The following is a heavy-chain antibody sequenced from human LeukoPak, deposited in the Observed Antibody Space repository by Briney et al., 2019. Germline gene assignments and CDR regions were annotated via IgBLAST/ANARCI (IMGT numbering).Heavy chain of an antibody. D-gene: IGHD2-2*01. CDR2: VRSKSFGGAT. V-gene: IGHV3-49*03. J-gene: IGHJ6*03. CDR1: GFTLGDYD. Sequence: GGSLRLSCRASGFTLGDYDMSWFRQAPGKGLEWVGFVRSKSFGGATDYAASVIGRFTISRDDPKSIAYLLMNSLTTEDTAVYYCTRLRQDCSRNSCYYYFYYYYMDVWGEGTTVTVSS. CDR3: TRLRQDCSRNSCYYYFYYYYMDV.